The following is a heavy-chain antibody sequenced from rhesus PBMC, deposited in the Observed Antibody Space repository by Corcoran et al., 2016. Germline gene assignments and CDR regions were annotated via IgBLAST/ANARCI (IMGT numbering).Heavy chain of an antibody. D-gene: IGHD4-4*01. Sequence: QVQLQESGPGLVKPSETLSLTCAVSGASISSYWWSWIRQPPGKGLEWIGGINGNSGNSYYTPSLKSRVTISKDASKNQFSLKLSSVTAADTAVYYCARSGYGSGGVYWGQGVLVTVSS. CDR1: GASISSYW. V-gene: IGHV4-80*01. CDR3: ARSGYGSGGVY. J-gene: IGHJ4*01. CDR2: INGNSGNS.